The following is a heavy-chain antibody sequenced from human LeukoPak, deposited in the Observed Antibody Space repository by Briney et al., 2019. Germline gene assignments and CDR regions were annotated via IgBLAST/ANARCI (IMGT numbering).Heavy chain of an antibody. CDR3: ARATGDRDPDFFDY. Sequence: GRSLRLSCAASGFTFSSYAMHWVRQAPGKGLEWVAVISYDGSNKYYADSVKGRFTISRDNSKNTLYLQMNSLRAEDTAVYYCARATGDRDPDFFDYWGQGTLVTVSS. J-gene: IGHJ4*02. V-gene: IGHV3-30*04. CDR2: ISYDGSNK. D-gene: IGHD7-27*01. CDR1: GFTFSSYA.